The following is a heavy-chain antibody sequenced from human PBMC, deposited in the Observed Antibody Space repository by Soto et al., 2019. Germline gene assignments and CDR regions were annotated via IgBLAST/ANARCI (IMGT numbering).Heavy chain of an antibody. CDR1: GGSISSGGYY. D-gene: IGHD1-1*01. Sequence: QVQLQESGPGLVKPSETLSLTCTVSGGSISSGGYYWSWIRQHPGKGLEWIGYIYHSGNTYYNPSLKSRVTISVDTSKNQFSLKLSSVTAADTAVYYCARDPMRYPTYFDYWGQGTLATVSS. J-gene: IGHJ4*02. CDR3: ARDPMRYPTYFDY. V-gene: IGHV4-31*03. CDR2: IYHSGNT.